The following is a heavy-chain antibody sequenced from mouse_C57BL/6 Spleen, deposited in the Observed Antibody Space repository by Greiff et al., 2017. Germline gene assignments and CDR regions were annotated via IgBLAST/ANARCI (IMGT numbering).Heavy chain of an antibody. V-gene: IGHV5-4*01. Sequence: EVKLMESGGGLVKPGGSLKLSCAASGFTFSSYALSWVRQTPEKRLEWVATISDGGSYTYYPDNVKGRFTISRDNAKNNLYLQMSHLKSEDTAMYYCARDQGWTWDYWGQGTTLTVSS. CDR2: ISDGGSYT. CDR1: GFTFSSYA. D-gene: IGHD1-1*02. CDR3: ARDQGWTWDY. J-gene: IGHJ2*01.